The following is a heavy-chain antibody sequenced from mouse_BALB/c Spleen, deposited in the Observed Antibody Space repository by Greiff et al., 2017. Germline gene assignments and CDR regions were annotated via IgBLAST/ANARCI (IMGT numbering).Heavy chain of an antibody. CDR3: ARLGNYGFAY. Sequence: EVQLQQSGPGLVKPSQSLSLTCSVTGYSITSGYYWNWIRQFPGNKLEWMGYISYDGSNNYNPSLKNRISITRDTSKNQFFLKLNSVTTEDTATYYCARLGNYGFAYWGQGTLVTVSA. J-gene: IGHJ3*01. V-gene: IGHV3-6*02. D-gene: IGHD2-1*01. CDR2: ISYDGSN. CDR1: GYSITSGYY.